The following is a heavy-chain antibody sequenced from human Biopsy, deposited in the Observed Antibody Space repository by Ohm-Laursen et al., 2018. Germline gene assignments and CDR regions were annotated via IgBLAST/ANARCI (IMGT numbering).Heavy chain of an antibody. V-gene: IGHV4-61*01. CDR3: AIDRVPRRGVMPVYYYGMDV. CDR2: IYNTERT. D-gene: IGHD2-21*01. CDR1: GGSVSSSNYY. Sequence: GTLSLTCSVSGGSVSSSNYYWNWIRQTPGKGLEWIGFIYNTERTNYNPSLKSRVTISLDTSKNQFSLELSSVIPSGTAVYYCAIDRVPRRGVMPVYYYGMDVWGQGSTVTVSS. J-gene: IGHJ6*02.